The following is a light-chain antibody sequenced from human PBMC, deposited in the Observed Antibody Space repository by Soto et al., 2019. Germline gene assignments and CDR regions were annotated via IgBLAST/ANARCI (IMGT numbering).Light chain of an antibody. J-gene: IGKJ1*01. CDR3: QQYNNWPPWT. Sequence: EIVITQSPATLSVSPGERATLSRRASQSVSSNLAWYQQKPGQAPRLLINGASTRATGSPARFSGSGSGTEFTLTISSLQSEDFAVYYCQQYNNWPPWTFGQGTKVDIK. CDR1: QSVSSN. CDR2: GAS. V-gene: IGKV3-15*01.